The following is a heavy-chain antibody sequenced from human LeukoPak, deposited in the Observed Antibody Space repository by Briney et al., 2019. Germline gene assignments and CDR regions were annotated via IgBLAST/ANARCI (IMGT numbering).Heavy chain of an antibody. V-gene: IGHV3-15*01. CDR1: GFTFSNAW. J-gene: IGHJ4*02. CDR3: AKILWFGDSEALDY. CDR2: IKSKTDGGTT. D-gene: IGHD3-10*01. Sequence: GGSLRLSCAASGFTFSNAWMSWVRQAPGKGLEWVGRIKSKTDGGTTDYAAPVKGRFTISRDDSKNTLYLQMNSLKTGDTAVYYCAKILWFGDSEALDYWGRGTLVTVSS.